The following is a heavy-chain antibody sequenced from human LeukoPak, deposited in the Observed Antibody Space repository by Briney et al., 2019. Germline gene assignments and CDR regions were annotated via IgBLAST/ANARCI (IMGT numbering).Heavy chain of an antibody. V-gene: IGHV4-34*01. Sequence: PSETLSLTCAVYGGSFSGYYWSWIRQPPGKGLEWIGEINHSGSTNYNPSLQTRVTVSPDTSKNQFSLKLNSLTAADTAVYYCARGSYGHIDHWGQGILVTVSS. CDR3: ARGSYGHIDH. CDR2: INHSGST. J-gene: IGHJ4*02. D-gene: IGHD3-16*01. CDR1: GGSFSGYY.